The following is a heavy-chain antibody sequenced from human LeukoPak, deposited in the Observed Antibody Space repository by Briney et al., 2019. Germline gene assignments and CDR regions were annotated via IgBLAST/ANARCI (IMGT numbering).Heavy chain of an antibody. Sequence: SETLSLTCIVSGGSISSDYWSWIRQPPGKGLEWIGHIYNSGTTKYNPSLKSRVTISADTSKNQFSLKLSSVTAADTAVYYCARRVSGWFYFDFWGEGTLVTVSS. D-gene: IGHD6-19*01. CDR3: ARRVSGWFYFDF. J-gene: IGHJ4*02. CDR2: IYNSGTT. CDR1: GGSISSDY. V-gene: IGHV4-59*08.